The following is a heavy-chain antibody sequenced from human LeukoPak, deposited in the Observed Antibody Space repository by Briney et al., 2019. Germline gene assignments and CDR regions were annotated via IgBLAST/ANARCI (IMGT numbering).Heavy chain of an antibody. Sequence: PGGSLRLSCAASGNYWVHWVRQAPGKGLVWVSHINSDGSWTSYADFVKGRFTISKDNAKNTVYLQMNNLRAEDTAVYYCVSFYETYWGRGTLVTVSS. V-gene: IGHV3-74*01. CDR3: VSFYETY. J-gene: IGHJ4*02. CDR1: GNYW. CDR2: INSDGSWT. D-gene: IGHD2-2*01.